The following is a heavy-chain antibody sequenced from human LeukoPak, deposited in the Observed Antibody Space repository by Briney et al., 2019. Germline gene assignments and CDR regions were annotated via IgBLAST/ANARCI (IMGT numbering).Heavy chain of an antibody. J-gene: IGHJ1*01. CDR1: GGSFSGYY. V-gene: IGHV4-34*01. CDR3: ARCPYDGSGYRRYFQH. D-gene: IGHD3-22*01. Sequence: PSETLSLTCAVYGGSFSGYYWSWIRQPPGKGLEWIGEINHSGSTNYNPSLKSRVTISVDTSKNQFSLKLSSVTAADTAVYYCARCPYDGSGYRRYFQHWGQGTLVTVSS. CDR2: INHSGST.